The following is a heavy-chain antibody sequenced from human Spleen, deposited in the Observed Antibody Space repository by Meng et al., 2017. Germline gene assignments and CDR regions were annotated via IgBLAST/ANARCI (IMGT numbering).Heavy chain of an antibody. CDR1: GVSFSDYY. V-gene: IGHV4-34*01. CDR2: INHSGST. CDR3: ARGPTTMAHDFDY. D-gene: IGHD4-11*01. Sequence: QVQLQQWGARPVKPSETLSLTGVVSGVSFSDYYWSWIRQPPGKGREWIGEINHSGSTNYNPSLESRATISVDTSQNNLSLKLSSVTAADSAVYYCARGPTTMAHDFDYWGQGTLVTVSS. J-gene: IGHJ4*02.